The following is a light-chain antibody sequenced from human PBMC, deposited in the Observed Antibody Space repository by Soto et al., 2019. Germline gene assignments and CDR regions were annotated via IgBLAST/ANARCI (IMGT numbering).Light chain of an antibody. J-gene: IGKJ4*01. CDR2: WAS. Sequence: DIVMTQSPDSLSVSLDERATINCKSSQSVFHRSNNKNFLAWYQQKPGQPPKLLIYWASARESGVPDRLSGSGSGTDFTLTISSLQAEDVAVYYCQQYYSSPTFGGGTKVEIK. CDR1: QSVFHRSNNKNF. CDR3: QQYYSSPT. V-gene: IGKV4-1*01.